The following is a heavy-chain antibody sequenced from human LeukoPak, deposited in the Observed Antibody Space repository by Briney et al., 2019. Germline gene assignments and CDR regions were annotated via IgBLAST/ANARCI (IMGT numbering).Heavy chain of an antibody. V-gene: IGHV4-30-4*01. CDR2: IYYSGNT. J-gene: IGHJ5*02. CDR3: ARARGHYGDYTNWFDP. Sequence: SETLSLTCTDSGGSISSGDYYWSWIRQPPGKGLEWIGYIYYSGNTYYNPSLKSRVTMSVDTSKNQFSLKLSSVTAADTAVYYCARARGHYGDYTNWFDPWGQGTLVTVSS. D-gene: IGHD4-17*01. CDR1: GGSISSGDYY.